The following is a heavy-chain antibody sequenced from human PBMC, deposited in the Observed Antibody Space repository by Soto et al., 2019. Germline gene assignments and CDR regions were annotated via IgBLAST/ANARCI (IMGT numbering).Heavy chain of an antibody. CDR1: GFIFSKYS. J-gene: IGHJ4*02. CDR3: AREDILGTRSFDY. D-gene: IGHD1-26*01. V-gene: IGHV3-48*02. Sequence: GAPPRLSCADPGFIFSKYSMNWFRQAPWNGLEWLPYISSNCVTIYYADSVRGRFTIFRDNAKNSLYLQMNSLRDEDKAVYYCAREDILGTRSFDYWGQGALVTVSA. CDR2: ISSNCVTI.